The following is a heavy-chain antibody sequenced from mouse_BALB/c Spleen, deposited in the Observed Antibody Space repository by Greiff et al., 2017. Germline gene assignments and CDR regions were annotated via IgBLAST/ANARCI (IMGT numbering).Heavy chain of an antibody. Sequence: QVQLQQSGAELVRPGVSVKISCKGSGYTFTDYAMHWVKQSHAKSLEWIGVISTYYGDASYDQKFKGKATMTVDKSSSTAYMELARLTSEDSAIYYCARSYYYGSSYNFDYWGQGTTLTVSS. D-gene: IGHD1-1*01. CDR1: GYTFTDYA. V-gene: IGHV1S137*01. J-gene: IGHJ2*01. CDR2: ISTYYGDA. CDR3: ARSYYYGSSYNFDY.